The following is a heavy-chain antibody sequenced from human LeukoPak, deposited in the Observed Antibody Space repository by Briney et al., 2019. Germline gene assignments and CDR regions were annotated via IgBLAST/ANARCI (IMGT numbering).Heavy chain of an antibody. CDR2: ISYDGSNK. V-gene: IGHV3-30*09. CDR3: ARDFDLPDTTPAY. D-gene: IGHD3-9*01. J-gene: IGHJ4*02. CDR1: GFTFSSYA. Sequence: GGSLRLSCAASGFTFSSYAMHWVRQAPGKGLEWVAVISYDGSNKYYADSVKGRFAISRDNSKNTLYLQMNSLRAEDTAVYYCARDFDLPDTTPAYWGQGTLVTVSS.